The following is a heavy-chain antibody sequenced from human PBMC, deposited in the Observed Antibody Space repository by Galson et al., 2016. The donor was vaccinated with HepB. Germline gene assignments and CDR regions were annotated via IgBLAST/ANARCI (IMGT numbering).Heavy chain of an antibody. CDR1: GFRFSSSG. CDR2: IWYDGTKN. D-gene: IGHD4-17*01. Sequence: SLRLACETSGFRFSSSGMHWVRQAPGKGLERVASIWYDGTKNNYADAVKARFTISKDKGRMTFSGANSKDTLYLQMNSLGTEDTAVYYCARASGDLFDYWGQGTLVTVSS. CDR3: ARASGDLFDY. V-gene: IGHV3-33*01. J-gene: IGHJ4*02.